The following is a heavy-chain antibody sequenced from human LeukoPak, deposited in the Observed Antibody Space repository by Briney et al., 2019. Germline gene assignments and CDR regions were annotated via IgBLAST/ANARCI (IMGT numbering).Heavy chain of an antibody. Sequence: SETLSLTCAVYGGSFSGYYWSWIRQPPGKGLEWIGEINHSGSTNYNPSLKSRVTISAGTSKNQFSLKLSSVTAADTAVYYCARARGVAGTGTYFDYWGQGTLVTVSS. J-gene: IGHJ4*02. CDR1: GGSFSGYY. CDR2: INHSGST. CDR3: ARARGVAGTGTYFDY. V-gene: IGHV4-34*01. D-gene: IGHD6-19*01.